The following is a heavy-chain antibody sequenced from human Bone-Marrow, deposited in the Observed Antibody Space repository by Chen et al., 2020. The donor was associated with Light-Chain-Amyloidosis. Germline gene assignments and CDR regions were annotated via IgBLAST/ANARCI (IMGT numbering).Heavy chain of an antibody. V-gene: IGHV1-2*02. CDR3: ARDFWVAGFTTTNWFDP. J-gene: IGHJ5*02. D-gene: IGHD3-3*01. Sequence: QVQMVQSGAEVRKPGASVKVYCKTSGFTFTNYRIHWVRQAPGQGLEWVGWINLNSGDTKYAEKFQGRVTLTRDTSTTTSYMELSGLRSDDTALYYCARDFWVAGFTTTNWFDPWGQGTLITVSS. CDR1: GFTFTNYR. CDR2: INLNSGDT.